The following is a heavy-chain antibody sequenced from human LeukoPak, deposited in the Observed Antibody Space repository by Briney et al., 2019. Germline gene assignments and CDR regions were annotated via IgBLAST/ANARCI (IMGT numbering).Heavy chain of an antibody. Sequence: ASVKVSCKASGYTFTNYDINWVRQATGQGLEWMGWMNPNSGNTGYAQKFQGRVTMTRNTSISTAYMELSSLRSEDTAVYYCARDRAGHSTGYYYYYYMDVWGRGTTVTISS. CDR3: ARDRAGHSTGYYYYYYMDV. D-gene: IGHD6-25*01. V-gene: IGHV1-8*02. J-gene: IGHJ6*03. CDR1: GYTFTNYD. CDR2: MNPNSGNT.